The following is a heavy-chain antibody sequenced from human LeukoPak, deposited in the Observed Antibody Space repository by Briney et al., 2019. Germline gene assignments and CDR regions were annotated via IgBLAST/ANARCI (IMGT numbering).Heavy chain of an antibody. Sequence: AESHSLTWTVTDGSISDWYCSSIRHSPGKWLEWIAYFYYSGTSRYNPSLKGRATVSGDTSKNQLSLKVTSVTAADTAVYYCARHYYGDVYYFAFWGEGTMVTVSS. CDR2: FYYSGTS. V-gene: IGHV4-59*08. J-gene: IGHJ4*02. CDR3: ARHYYGDVYYFAF. D-gene: IGHD4-17*01. CDR1: DGSISDWY.